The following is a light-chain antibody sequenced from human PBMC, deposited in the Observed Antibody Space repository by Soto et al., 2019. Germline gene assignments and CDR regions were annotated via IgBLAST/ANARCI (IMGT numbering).Light chain of an antibody. J-gene: IGKJ3*01. Sequence: EIVLTQSPGTLSLSPGERATLSCRASQSVSDMYLAWYQQKPGQAPRLLIYASNRATGIPDRFSGSASRTHFTLTISSLQPEDCAVYYCQHDGTTPLLVPGTKVEMK. CDR2: AS. CDR3: QHDGTTPL. V-gene: IGKV3-20*01. CDR1: QSVSDMY.